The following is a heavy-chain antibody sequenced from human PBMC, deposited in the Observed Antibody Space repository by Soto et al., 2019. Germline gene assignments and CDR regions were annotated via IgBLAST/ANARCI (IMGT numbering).Heavy chain of an antibody. CDR1: GGSVSSGSYY. D-gene: IGHD6-13*01. CDR2: IYYSGST. Sequence: LSLTCTVSGGSVSSGSYYWSWIRQPPGKGLEWIGYIYYSGSTNYNPSLKSRVTISVDTSKNQFSLKLSSVTAADTAVYYCARDSYSSSWRPNYYYCGMDVWGQGTTVTVSS. CDR3: ARDSYSSSWRPNYYYCGMDV. V-gene: IGHV4-61*01. J-gene: IGHJ6*02.